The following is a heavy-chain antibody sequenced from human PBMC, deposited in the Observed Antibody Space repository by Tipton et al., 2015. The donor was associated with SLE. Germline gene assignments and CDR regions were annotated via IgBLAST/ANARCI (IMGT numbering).Heavy chain of an antibody. V-gene: IGHV3-21*01. Sequence: QLVQSGGGLVQPGGSLRLSCSALGFTFSTYSMNWVRQAPGKGLEWVSSISDRSSYIYYADSVKGRFTISRDNAKNSLYLQMNNLRAEDTAVYYCARDGAYCSSTSCPGPFYDYWGQGTLVTVSS. J-gene: IGHJ4*02. D-gene: IGHD2-2*01. CDR1: GFTFSTYS. CDR2: ISDRSSYI. CDR3: ARDGAYCSSTSCPGPFYDY.